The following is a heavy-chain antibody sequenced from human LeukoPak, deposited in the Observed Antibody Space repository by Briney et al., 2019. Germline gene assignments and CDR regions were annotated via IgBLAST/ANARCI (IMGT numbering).Heavy chain of an antibody. V-gene: IGHV4-61*08. D-gene: IGHD5-12*01. CDR2: IYYSGST. Sequence: SETLSLTCSVSGGSISSRDHYWSWIRQPPGKGLEWIGYIYYSGSTNYNPSLKSRVTISVDTSKNQFSLKLSSVTAADTAVYYCARSPGYSGSPFDLWGRGTLVTVSS. J-gene: IGHJ2*01. CDR3: ARSPGYSGSPFDL. CDR1: GGSISSRDHY.